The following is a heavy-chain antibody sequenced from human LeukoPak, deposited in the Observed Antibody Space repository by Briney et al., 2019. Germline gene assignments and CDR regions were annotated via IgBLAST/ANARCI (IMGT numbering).Heavy chain of an antibody. CDR2: ISGGGGNT. J-gene: IGHJ6*02. CDR3: AKDGTAPDFYNYYGMDV. Sequence: GGSLRLSCAASGFTFTSYEMNWVRQAPGKGLEWVSAISGGGGNTYFADSVKGRFTISRDNSKNTLHLQMNSLRAEDTAAYYCAKDGTAPDFYNYYGMDVWGQGTTVTVSS. CDR1: GFTFTSYE. V-gene: IGHV3-23*01. D-gene: IGHD1/OR15-1a*01.